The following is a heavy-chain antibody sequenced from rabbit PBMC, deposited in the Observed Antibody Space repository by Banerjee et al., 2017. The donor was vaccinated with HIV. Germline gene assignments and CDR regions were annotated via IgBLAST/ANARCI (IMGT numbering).Heavy chain of an antibody. D-gene: IGHD6-1*01. CDR2: IYAGGSDTT. Sequence: QEQLEESGGGLVKPEGSLALTCKASGFDLNSNSMCWVRQALGKGLELIACIYAGGSDTTGYASWAKGRFTISKTSSTTVTLQMTSLTAADTAAYFCARKWTGSNDYGYVNLWGPGTLVTVS. CDR1: GFDLNSNS. J-gene: IGHJ4*01. CDR3: ARKWTGSNDYGYVNL. V-gene: IGHV1S45*01.